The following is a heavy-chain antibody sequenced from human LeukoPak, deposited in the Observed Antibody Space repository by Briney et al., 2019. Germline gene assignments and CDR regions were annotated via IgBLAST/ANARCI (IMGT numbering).Heavy chain of an antibody. CDR3: ARGDSSGYYSWFDP. D-gene: IGHD3-22*01. CDR2: INPNSGAT. V-gene: IGHV1-2*02. CDR1: GYTFGEYY. J-gene: IGHJ5*02. Sequence: GASVKVSCKASGYTFGEYYMHWVRQAPGQGLAWMGWINPNSGATNSAQVFQGRVTMTMDTSISTVYMELSSLRSDDTAMYYCARGDSSGYYSWFDPWGQGTLVIVSS.